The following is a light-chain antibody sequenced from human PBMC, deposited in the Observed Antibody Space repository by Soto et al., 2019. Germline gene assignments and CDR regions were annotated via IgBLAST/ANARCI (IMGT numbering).Light chain of an antibody. CDR3: QQYNNWPPYT. Sequence: IGMTQSPATLSVSPGERATLSCRASQSVSSNLAWYQQKPGQAPRLLIYGASTRATGIPARFSGSGSGTEFTLTISSLQSEDFAVYYCQQYNNWPPYTFGQGTKVDIK. J-gene: IGKJ2*01. CDR2: GAS. CDR1: QSVSSN. V-gene: IGKV3-15*01.